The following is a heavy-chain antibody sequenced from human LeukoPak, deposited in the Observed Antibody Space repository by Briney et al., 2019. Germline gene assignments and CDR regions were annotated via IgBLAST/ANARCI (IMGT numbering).Heavy chain of an antibody. Sequence: SETLSLTCAVYGGSFSGYYWSWIRQPPGKGLDWIGEINHSGSTNYNPSLKSRVTISVDTSKNQFSLKLSSVTAADTAVYYCARVNCSGGSCYSDYWGQGTLVTVSS. J-gene: IGHJ4*02. CDR1: GGSFSGYY. V-gene: IGHV4-34*01. D-gene: IGHD2-15*01. CDR2: INHSGST. CDR3: ARVNCSGGSCYSDY.